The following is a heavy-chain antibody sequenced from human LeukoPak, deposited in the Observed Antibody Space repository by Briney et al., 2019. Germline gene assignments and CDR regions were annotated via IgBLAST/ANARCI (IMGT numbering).Heavy chain of an antibody. CDR1: GFTFTSSA. Sequence: GASVKVSCKASGFTFTSSAMQWVRQARGQRLAWIGWIVVGSGNTNYAQKFQERVTITRDMSTSTAYMELSSLRSEDTAVYYCAASRDYDFWSGPPGVWGQGTTVIVSS. CDR3: AASRDYDFWSGPPGV. CDR2: IVVGSGNT. D-gene: IGHD3-3*01. V-gene: IGHV1-58*02. J-gene: IGHJ6*02.